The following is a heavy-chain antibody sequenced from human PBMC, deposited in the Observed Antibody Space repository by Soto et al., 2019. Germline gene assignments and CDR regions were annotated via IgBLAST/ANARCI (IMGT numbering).Heavy chain of an antibody. Sequence: QVQLVESGGGVVQPGRSLRLSCAASGFTFSHYAMHWVRQAPGKGLEWVALMSYDGSNEYYADSVKGRFTISRDNSKNTLYLQMNRLRAEDTAVYYCAKDGGHNFAYWGQGTLVTVSS. J-gene: IGHJ4*02. CDR2: MSYDGSNE. CDR3: AKDGGHNFAY. D-gene: IGHD3-10*01. CDR1: GFTFSHYA. V-gene: IGHV3-30*18.